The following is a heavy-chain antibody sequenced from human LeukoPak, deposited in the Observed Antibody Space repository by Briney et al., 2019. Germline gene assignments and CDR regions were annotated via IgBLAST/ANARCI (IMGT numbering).Heavy chain of an antibody. V-gene: IGHV3-23*01. CDR3: AKLHRVTPFVC. J-gene: IGHJ4*01. D-gene: IGHD2-21*02. CDR1: GFTFSSYG. Sequence: GGSMRLSCAASGFTFSSYGMSWVRQAPGKGLEWVSAISGSGDNTHYADSVKGRFTISRDNSKNTLYLQMNSLRAEDTAVDYCAKLHRVTPFVCWGQGTLVTVSS. CDR2: ISGSGDNT.